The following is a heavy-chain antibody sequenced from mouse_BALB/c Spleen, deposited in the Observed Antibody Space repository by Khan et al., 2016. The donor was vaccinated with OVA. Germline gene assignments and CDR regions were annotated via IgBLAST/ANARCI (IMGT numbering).Heavy chain of an antibody. Sequence: EVHLVESGGDLVKPGGSLKLSCAASGFTFSTYGMSWVRQTPDRRLEWVATVSTGGSYTYYPDSVQGRFTISRDNAKNTLYLQMNSLKSDDTAIFYGTRLAYYYGSEGFAYWGQGTLVTVSA. V-gene: IGHV5-6*01. CDR2: VSTGGSYT. D-gene: IGHD1-1*01. J-gene: IGHJ3*01. CDR3: TRLAYYYGSEGFAY. CDR1: GFTFSTYG.